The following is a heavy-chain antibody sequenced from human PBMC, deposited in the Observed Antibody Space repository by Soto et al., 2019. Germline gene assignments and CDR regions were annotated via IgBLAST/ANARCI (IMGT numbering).Heavy chain of an antibody. D-gene: IGHD2-2*01. CDR2: IDPSDSYT. Sequence: GESLKISCKGSGYSFTSYWISWVRQMPGKGLEWMGRIDPSDSYTNYSPSFQGHVTISADKSISTAYLQWSSLKASDTGMYYWSILWVDTVVLPAAIPTRNLYGMDVWGQGTTVTVSS. CDR3: SILWVDTVVLPAAIPTRNLYGMDV. J-gene: IGHJ6*02. CDR1: GYSFTSYW. V-gene: IGHV5-10-1*01.